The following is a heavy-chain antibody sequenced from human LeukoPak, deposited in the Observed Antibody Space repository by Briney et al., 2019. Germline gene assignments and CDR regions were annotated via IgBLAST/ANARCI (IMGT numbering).Heavy chain of an antibody. V-gene: IGHV3-66*01. D-gene: IGHD3-10*01. Sequence: GGSLRLSCAASGFTVSSNYMSWVRQAPGKGLEWVSVIYSGGSTYYADSVKGRFTISRDNSKNTLYLQMNSLRAKDTAVYYCAIKGPYYYGSGLNFQHWGQGTLVTVSS. CDR1: GFTVSSNY. CDR2: IYSGGST. J-gene: IGHJ1*01. CDR3: AIKGPYYYGSGLNFQH.